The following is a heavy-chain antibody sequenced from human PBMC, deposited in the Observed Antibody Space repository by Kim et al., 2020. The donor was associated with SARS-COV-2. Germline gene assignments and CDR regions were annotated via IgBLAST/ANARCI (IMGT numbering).Heavy chain of an antibody. Sequence: SETLSLTCTVSGGSISSSSYYWGWICQPPGKGLEWIGSIYYSGSTYYNPSLKSRVTISVDTSKNQFSLKLSSVTAADTAVYYCARLEQQLVGGWGQGTLVTVSS. J-gene: IGHJ4*02. CDR1: GGSISSSSYY. V-gene: IGHV4-39*01. D-gene: IGHD6-13*01. CDR3: ARLEQQLVGG. CDR2: IYYSGST.